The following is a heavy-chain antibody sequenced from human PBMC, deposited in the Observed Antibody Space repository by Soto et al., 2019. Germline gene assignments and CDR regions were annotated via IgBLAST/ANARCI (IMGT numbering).Heavy chain of an antibody. V-gene: IGHV3-48*03. Sequence: GGSLRLSCAASGFTFSSYEMNWVRQAPGKGLEWVSYISSSGSTIYYADSVKGRFTISRDNAKNSLYLQMNSLRAEDTAVYYCARGSARYTLYYYYGMDVWGQGTTVTVSS. D-gene: IGHD6-6*01. CDR3: ARGSARYTLYYYYGMDV. CDR1: GFTFSSYE. CDR2: ISSSGSTI. J-gene: IGHJ6*02.